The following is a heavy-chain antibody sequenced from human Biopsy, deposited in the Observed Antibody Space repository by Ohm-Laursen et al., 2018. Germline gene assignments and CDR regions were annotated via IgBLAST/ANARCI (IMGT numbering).Heavy chain of an antibody. CDR1: GGTFSNYG. CDR3: ATKLTGYFHH. J-gene: IGHJ1*01. V-gene: IGHV1-69*06. D-gene: IGHD3-9*01. Sequence: SSVKVSCKAPGGTFSNYGVNWVRQAPGQGLEWLGGNIPILGTGNYAQKFQDRVTVAADTSTSKAAMELGSLRSDHTAVYYCATKLTGYFHHWGQGTLVIVSS. CDR2: NIPILGTG.